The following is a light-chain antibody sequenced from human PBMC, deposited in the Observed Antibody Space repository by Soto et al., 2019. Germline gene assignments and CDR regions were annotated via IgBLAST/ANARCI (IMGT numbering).Light chain of an antibody. J-gene: IGKJ5*01. CDR3: QQTRSGIN. CDR1: QTIDSY. CDR2: AAS. Sequence: DIQLTQSPPSLSATVGDRVTITCLASQTIDSYLNWFQQKPGMAPKLLIYAASKLQSGVPSRFRRSGHGTDFTLTIDTLQTDDFASYYCQQTRSGINFGKRTRPKI. V-gene: IGKV1-39*01.